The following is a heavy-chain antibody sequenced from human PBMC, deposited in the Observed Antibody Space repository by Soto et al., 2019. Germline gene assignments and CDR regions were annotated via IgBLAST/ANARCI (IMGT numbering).Heavy chain of an antibody. CDR3: ASNLRFLEWSNWFDP. CDR2: IYTSGST. J-gene: IGHJ5*02. V-gene: IGHV4-4*07. D-gene: IGHD3-3*01. CDR1: GGSISSYY. Sequence: PXATLSLTFTVSGGSISSYYWSWIRQPAGKGLEWIGRIYTSGSTNYNPSLKSRVTMSVDTSKNQFSLKLSSVTAADTAVYYCASNLRFLEWSNWFDPWGQGTLVTVSS.